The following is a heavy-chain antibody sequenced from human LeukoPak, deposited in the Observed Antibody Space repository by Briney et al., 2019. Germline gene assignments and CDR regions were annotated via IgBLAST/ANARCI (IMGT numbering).Heavy chain of an antibody. CDR1: GFTFSSYE. V-gene: IGHV3-48*03. CDR3: ARDLRSGGSCYSGTSDAFDI. Sequence: GGTLRLSCAASGFTFSSYEMNWVRQAPGKGLEWVSYISSSGSTIYYADSVNGRFTISRDNAKNSLYLQMNSLRAEDTAVYYCARDLRSGGSCYSGTSDAFDIWGQGTMVTVSS. D-gene: IGHD2-15*01. J-gene: IGHJ3*02. CDR2: ISSSGSTI.